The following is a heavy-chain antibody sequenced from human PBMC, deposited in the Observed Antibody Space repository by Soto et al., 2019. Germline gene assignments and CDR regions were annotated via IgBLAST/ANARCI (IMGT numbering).Heavy chain of an antibody. CDR3: ARDRGTPTTVTDYYGMHV. CDR2: IWYDGSNK. CDR1: GFTFSSYG. V-gene: IGHV3-33*01. Sequence: GGSLRLSCAAXGFTFSSYGMHWVRQAPGKGLEWVAVIWYDGSNKYYADSVKGRFTISRHNSKNTLYLQMNSLRAEDTAVYYYARDRGTPTTVTDYYGMHVWGQGTTVTVSS. D-gene: IGHD4-17*01. J-gene: IGHJ6*02.